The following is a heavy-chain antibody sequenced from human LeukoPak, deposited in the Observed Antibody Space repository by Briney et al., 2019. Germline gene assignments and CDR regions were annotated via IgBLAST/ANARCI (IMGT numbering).Heavy chain of an antibody. J-gene: IGHJ6*04. CDR2: ISSSSSYI. D-gene: IGHD6-6*01. CDR1: GFTFSSYA. V-gene: IGHV3-21*01. CDR3: ARPSSSSAGGI. Sequence: GGSLRLSCAASGFTFSSYAMSWVRQAPGKGLEWVSSISSSSSYIYYADSVKGRFTISRDNAKNSLYLQMNSLRAEDTAVYYCARPSSSSAGGIWGKGTTVTVSS.